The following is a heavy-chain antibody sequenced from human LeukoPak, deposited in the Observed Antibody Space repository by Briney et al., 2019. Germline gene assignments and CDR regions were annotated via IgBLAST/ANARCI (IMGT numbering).Heavy chain of an antibody. D-gene: IGHD2-8*01. CDR1: GGSISSSSYY. J-gene: IGHJ6*03. Sequence: SETLSLTCTVSGGSISSSSYYWGWIRQPPGTGLEWIGSIYYSGSTYYNPSLKSRVTISVDTSKNQFSLKLSSVTAADTAVYYCARDSPTYCTNGVCYTHYYYMDVWGKGTTVTVSS. V-gene: IGHV4-39*07. CDR2: IYYSGST. CDR3: ARDSPTYCTNGVCYTHYYYMDV.